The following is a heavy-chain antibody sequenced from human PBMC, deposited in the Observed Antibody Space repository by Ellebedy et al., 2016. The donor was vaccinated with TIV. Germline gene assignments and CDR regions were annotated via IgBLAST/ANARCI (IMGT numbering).Heavy chain of an antibody. J-gene: IGHJ4*02. CDR3: ARATRNHLLPDY. V-gene: IGHV1-18*01. D-gene: IGHD1-14*01. Sequence: ASVKVSCXASGYTFTSYGISWVRQAPGQGLEWMGWISAYNSHTNYAQKLQGRVTMTTDTSTSTAYMELRSLRSEDTAIYYCARATRNHLLPDYWGQGTLVTVSS. CDR1: GYTFTSYG. CDR2: ISAYNSHT.